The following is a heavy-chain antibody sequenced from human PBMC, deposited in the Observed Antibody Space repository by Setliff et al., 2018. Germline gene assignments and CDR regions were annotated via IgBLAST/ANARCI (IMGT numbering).Heavy chain of an antibody. Sequence: PSETLSLTCTVSGASISSYYWSWIRQPPGKGLEWIGYIYYGGTTNYNPSLKSRVSISLDTSKSQFSLRLSSLTAADTAVYYCARHRRDSSGNYFVGLYYFDYWGQGTPGTAPQ. J-gene: IGHJ4*02. D-gene: IGHD3-22*01. V-gene: IGHV4-59*08. CDR2: IYYGGTT. CDR1: GASISSYY. CDR3: ARHRRDSSGNYFVGLYYFDY.